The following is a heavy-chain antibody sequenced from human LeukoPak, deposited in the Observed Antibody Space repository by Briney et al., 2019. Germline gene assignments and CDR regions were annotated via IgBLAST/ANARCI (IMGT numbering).Heavy chain of an antibody. V-gene: IGHV3-21*01. CDR3: ARADVM. J-gene: IGHJ4*02. CDR2: ISSSSTYI. Sequence: GGSLRLSCAASGFTFSNYNMNWVRQAPGKGLEWVPSISSSSTYISYADSVKGRFTISRDNAKNSLFLQMNSLRAEDTAAYYCARADVMGGQGTLVTVSS. CDR1: GFTFSNYN. D-gene: IGHD3-16*01.